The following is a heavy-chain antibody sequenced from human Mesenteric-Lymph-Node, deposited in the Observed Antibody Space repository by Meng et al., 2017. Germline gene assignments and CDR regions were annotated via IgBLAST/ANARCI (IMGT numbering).Heavy chain of an antibody. V-gene: IGHV4-4*02. D-gene: IGHD3-10*01. CDR1: GGSLSNDNW. CDR3: ARVLLWVGGLDY. Sequence: QLQLQASGPGLVKPSGTLSLTCDVSGGSLSNDNWWTWVRQAPGKGLEWIGEINHSGSTTYNPSLRSRVTISIDKSKNQFSLKLNSVTAADTAVYYCARVLLWVGGLDYWGQGTLVTVSS. J-gene: IGHJ4*02. CDR2: INHSGST.